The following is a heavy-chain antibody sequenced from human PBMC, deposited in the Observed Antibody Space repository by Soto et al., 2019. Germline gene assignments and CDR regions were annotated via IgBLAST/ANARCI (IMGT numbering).Heavy chain of an antibody. CDR1: GYTFTSYS. D-gene: IGHD2-21*02. CDR3: ARVLYCGDSVYLQH. CDR2: IDPSDGRT. J-gene: IGHJ1*01. V-gene: IGHV1-46*01. Sequence: QVQLEQSGAEVKKPGDSVKVSCKASGYTFTSYSLHWVRHAPGQGIEWMGVIDPSDGRTSYARRFHGRVTMTRDTTTSTVYIDLSSLRYQDTAVYYCARVLYCGDSVYLQHWGQGTLVTVSS.